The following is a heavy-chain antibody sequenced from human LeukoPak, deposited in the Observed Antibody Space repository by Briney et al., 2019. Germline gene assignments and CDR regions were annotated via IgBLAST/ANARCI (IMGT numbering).Heavy chain of an antibody. CDR1: GGSISSYY. CDR3: AGSGGRTDY. Sequence: SETLSLTCTVSGGSISSYYWSWIRQPPGKGLEWIGYIYYSGSTNYNPSLKSRVTISVDTSKNQFSLKLSSVTAADTAVYYCAGSGGRTDYWGQGTLVTVSS. D-gene: IGHD3-16*01. J-gene: IGHJ4*02. V-gene: IGHV4-59*08. CDR2: IYYSGST.